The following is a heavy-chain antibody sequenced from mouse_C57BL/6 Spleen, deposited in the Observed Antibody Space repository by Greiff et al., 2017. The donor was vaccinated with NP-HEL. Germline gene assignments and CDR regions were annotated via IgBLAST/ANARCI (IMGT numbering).Heavy chain of an antibody. Sequence: QVHVKQSGAELVKPGASVKMSCKASGYTFTTYPIEWMKQNHGKSLEWIGNFHPYNDDTKYNEKFKGKATLTVEKSSSTVYLELSRLTSDDSAVYYCARRGDYSYWYFDVWGTGTTVTVSS. CDR2: FHPYNDDT. V-gene: IGHV1-47*01. D-gene: IGHD2-4*01. J-gene: IGHJ1*03. CDR3: ARRGDYSYWYFDV. CDR1: GYTFTTYP.